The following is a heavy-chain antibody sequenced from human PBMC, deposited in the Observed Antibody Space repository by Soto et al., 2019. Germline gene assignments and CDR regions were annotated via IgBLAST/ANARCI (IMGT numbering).Heavy chain of an antibody. CDR2: IIPIFGTA. Sequence: QVQLVQSGAEVKKPGSSVKVSCKASGGTFSSYAIRWVRQAPGQGLEWMGGIIPIFGTANYAQKFQGRVTITADESTSTAYMELSSLRSEDTAVYYCARGVDTAHRYYYYGMDVWGQGTTVTVSS. D-gene: IGHD5-18*01. CDR3: ARGVDTAHRYYYYGMDV. CDR1: GGTFSSYA. V-gene: IGHV1-69*01. J-gene: IGHJ6*02.